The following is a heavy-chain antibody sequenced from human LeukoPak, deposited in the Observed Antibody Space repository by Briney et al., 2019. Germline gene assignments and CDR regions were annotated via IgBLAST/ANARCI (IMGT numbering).Heavy chain of an antibody. Sequence: ASVKVSCKASGYTLTSFYMHWVRQAPGQGLEWMGVINPSGGSTSYAQKFQGRVTMTRDMSTSTVYMELSSLRSEDTAVYYCARGGYYYDSTGSWFHPWGQGTLVTVSS. CDR1: GYTLTSFY. D-gene: IGHD3-22*01. CDR3: ARGGYYYDSTGSWFHP. J-gene: IGHJ5*02. CDR2: INPSGGST. V-gene: IGHV1-46*01.